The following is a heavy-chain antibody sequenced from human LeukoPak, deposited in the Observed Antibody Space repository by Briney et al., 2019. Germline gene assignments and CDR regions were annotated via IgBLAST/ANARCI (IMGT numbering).Heavy chain of an antibody. Sequence: GGSLRLSCAASGFTFSSYGMHWVRQAPGKGLEWVAVISYDGSNKYYADSVKGRFTISRDNSKNTLYLQMNSLRAEDTAVYYCARDLGAARRYYMDVWGKGTTVTVSS. D-gene: IGHD6-6*01. J-gene: IGHJ6*03. CDR2: ISYDGSNK. CDR1: GFTFSSYG. CDR3: ARDLGAARRYYMDV. V-gene: IGHV3-30*03.